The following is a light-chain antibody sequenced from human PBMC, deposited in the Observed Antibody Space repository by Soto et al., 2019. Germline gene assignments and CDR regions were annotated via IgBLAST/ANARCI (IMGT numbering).Light chain of an antibody. CDR1: QSVNIH. V-gene: IGKV3D-15*01. J-gene: IGKJ1*01. Sequence: EIVMTKSPATLYVSKGAIATLSCRASQSVNIHLAWYQQKPGQAPRLLIYGASARATGIPAKFSGSGSGTEFTLTISSLQSEDFAVYYCQLYNKWPRTFGHGGKVDIK. CDR3: QLYNKWPRT. CDR2: GAS.